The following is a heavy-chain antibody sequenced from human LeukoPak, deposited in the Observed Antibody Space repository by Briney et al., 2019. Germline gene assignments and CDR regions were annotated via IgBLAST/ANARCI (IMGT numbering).Heavy chain of an antibody. CDR2: INPYSGAI. J-gene: IGHJ4*02. CDR1: GFTLTVEY. Sequence: GSVKDSRKSSGFTLTVEYIHWVRQPPGHGAEWMGWINPYSGAINYAQKFQGRVTLTRDTSISTAYMELSRLTSGDTAVYYCARDPKSQLLLDYWGQGTLVTVSS. D-gene: IGHD2-2*01. V-gene: IGHV1-2*02. CDR3: ARDPKSQLLLDY.